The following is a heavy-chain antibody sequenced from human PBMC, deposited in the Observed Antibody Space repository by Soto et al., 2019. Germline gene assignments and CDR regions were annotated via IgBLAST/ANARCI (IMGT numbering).Heavy chain of an antibody. Sequence: GGSLRLSCAASGFTFSDYAMSLVRQFPGKGLEWVSTVGFTNSKTKYADSVKGRFTVSRDDSTNTVYLEMHNLRAEDTAVYYCARDRSVVVPAANWGQGTLVTVSS. J-gene: IGHJ4*02. D-gene: IGHD2-2*01. CDR1: GFTFSDYA. CDR3: ARDRSVVVPAAN. V-gene: IGHV3-23*01. CDR2: VGFTNSKT.